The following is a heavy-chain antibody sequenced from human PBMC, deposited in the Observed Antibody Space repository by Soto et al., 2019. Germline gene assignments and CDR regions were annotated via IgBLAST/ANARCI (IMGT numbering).Heavy chain of an antibody. CDR1: GAPLTTGFW. CDR3: AKASYGLGYFDY. V-gene: IGHV4-4*02. Sequence: QLQGRGPRRVKPSETLSLPCPVSGAPLTTGFWWPWVRQSPGKGLEWIGQIYHVGSANYNPALNSRVTISVDKSKNQFSLKLTSVNAADTAVYYCAKASYGLGYFDYWGQGALVAVSS. D-gene: IGHD4-17*01. CDR2: IYHVGSA. J-gene: IGHJ4*02.